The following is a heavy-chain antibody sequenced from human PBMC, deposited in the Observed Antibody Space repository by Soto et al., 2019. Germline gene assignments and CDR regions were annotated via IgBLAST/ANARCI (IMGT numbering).Heavy chain of an antibody. Sequence: SETLSLTCSVSGGSISGYYWSWIRQPLGKGLEWIGYFHYSRSTNYNPSLKSRVTISVDTSKNQFSLNLSSVTAADTAVYYCARTYTDAFDIWGQGTMVTVSS. CDR3: ARTYTDAFDI. J-gene: IGHJ3*02. V-gene: IGHV4-59*01. CDR1: GGSISGYY. D-gene: IGHD2-2*02. CDR2: FHYSRST.